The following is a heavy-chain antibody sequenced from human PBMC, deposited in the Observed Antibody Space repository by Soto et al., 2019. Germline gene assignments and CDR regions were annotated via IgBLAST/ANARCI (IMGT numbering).Heavy chain of an antibody. V-gene: IGHV3-74*01. CDR2: INSDGSST. J-gene: IGHJ4*02. D-gene: IGHD2-15*01. Sequence: EVQLVESGGGLVQPGGSLRLSCAASGFTFSSYWMHWVRQAPGKGLVWVSRINSDGSSTSYADSVKGRFTISGDNAKITVYVQMNGLRAEDTGVYYWARVDCCGGSRRHLDYWGQGTLVTVSS. CDR1: GFTFSSYW. CDR3: ARVDCCGGSRRHLDY.